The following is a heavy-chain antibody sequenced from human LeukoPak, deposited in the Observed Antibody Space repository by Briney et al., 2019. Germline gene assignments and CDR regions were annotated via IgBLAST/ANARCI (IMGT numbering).Heavy chain of an antibody. V-gene: IGHV4-39*01. J-gene: IGHJ4*02. Sequence: PSETLSLTCTVSSDSINSYYWGWIRQPPGKGLEWIGSIYYSGSTYYNPSLKSRVTISVDTSKNQFSLKLSSVTAADTAVYYCASADCTLWGQGTLVTVSS. CDR3: ASADCTL. CDR2: IYYSGST. D-gene: IGHD2-8*01. CDR1: SDSINSYY.